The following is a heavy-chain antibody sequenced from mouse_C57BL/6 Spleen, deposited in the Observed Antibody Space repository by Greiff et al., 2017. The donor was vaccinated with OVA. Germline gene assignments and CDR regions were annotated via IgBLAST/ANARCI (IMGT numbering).Heavy chain of an antibody. CDR1: GYSFTSYY. Sequence: QVQLKQSGPELVKPGASVKISCKASGYSFTSYYIHWVKQRPGQGLEWIGWIYPGSGNTKYNEKFKGKATLTADTSSSTAYMQLSSLTSEDSAVYYCANYYYGSSYYFDYWGQGTTLTVSS. CDR3: ANYYYGSSYYFDY. J-gene: IGHJ2*01. D-gene: IGHD1-1*01. CDR2: IYPGSGNT. V-gene: IGHV1-66*01.